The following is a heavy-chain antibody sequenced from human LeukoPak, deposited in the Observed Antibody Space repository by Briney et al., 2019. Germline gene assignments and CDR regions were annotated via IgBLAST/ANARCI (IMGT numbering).Heavy chain of an antibody. CDR3: ARDRFDIVATIRMDV. Sequence: PGGSLRLSCAASGFTFSSYEMNWVRQAPGKGLEWVSYISSSGSTIYYADSVKGRFTISRDNAKNSLYLQMNSLRAEDTAVYYCARDRFDIVATIRMDVRGKGTTVTISS. D-gene: IGHD5-12*01. CDR2: ISSSGSTI. J-gene: IGHJ6*04. V-gene: IGHV3-48*03. CDR1: GFTFSSYE.